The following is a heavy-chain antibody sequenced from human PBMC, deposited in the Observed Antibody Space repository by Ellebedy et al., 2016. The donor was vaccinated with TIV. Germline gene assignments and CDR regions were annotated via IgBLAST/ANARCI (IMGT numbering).Heavy chain of an antibody. CDR1: GFTFTTYG. J-gene: IGHJ4*02. D-gene: IGHD4-23*01. Sequence: GGSLRLXXAASGFTFTTYGMNWVRQAPGKGLKWISYISSNAATIHYADSVKGRFTISRDNAKNSLFLQMNSLRAEDTAVYYCESGGSSEWGQGTLVTVSS. CDR2: ISSNAATI. CDR3: ESGGSSE. V-gene: IGHV3-48*01.